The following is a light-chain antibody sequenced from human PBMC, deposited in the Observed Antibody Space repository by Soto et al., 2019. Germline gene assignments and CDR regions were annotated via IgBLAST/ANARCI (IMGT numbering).Light chain of an antibody. CDR2: GNS. J-gene: IGLJ3*02. Sequence: QSVLTQPPSVSGAPGQRVTISCTGSSSNIGAGYDVHWYQQLPGTAPKLLIYGNSNRPSGVPDRFSGSKSGTSASLAITGLQAEDEADYSRQSYDSSLSGSVFGGGTTLTVL. CDR3: QSYDSSLSGSV. CDR1: SSNIGAGYD. V-gene: IGLV1-40*01.